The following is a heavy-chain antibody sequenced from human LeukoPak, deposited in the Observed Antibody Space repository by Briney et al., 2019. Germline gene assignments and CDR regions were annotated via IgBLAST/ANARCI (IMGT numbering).Heavy chain of an antibody. CDR3: AKDHGYSSGWYDY. D-gene: IGHD6-19*01. Sequence: GGSLRLSCAASGFTFRSYAMSWVRQAPGKGLEWVSAISGSGGSTYYADSVKGRFTISRDNSKNTLYLQMNSLRAGDTAVYYCAKDHGYSSGWYDYWGQGTLVTVSS. CDR2: ISGSGGST. J-gene: IGHJ4*02. V-gene: IGHV3-23*01. CDR1: GFTFRSYA.